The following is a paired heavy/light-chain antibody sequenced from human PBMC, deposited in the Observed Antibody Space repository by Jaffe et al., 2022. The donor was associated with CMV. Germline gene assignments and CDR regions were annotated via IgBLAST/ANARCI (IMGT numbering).Light chain of an antibody. CDR3: LQYDDYPWT. Sequence: DIQMTQSPSALSASVGDRVTITCRASQGISSFLAWFQQKPGKLPKRLIYAASSLQGGVPSRFSGSESGTEFTLTISSLQPEDYGTYYCLQYDDYPWTFGQGTKVEIK. J-gene: IGKJ1*01. CDR2: AAS. CDR1: QGISSF. V-gene: IGKV1-17*03.
Heavy chain of an antibody. V-gene: IGHV3-7*01. D-gene: IGHD2-2*01. Sequence: EIQLMESGGGLVQPGGSLRLSCAASGFTFNNYEMTWVRQGPGKGLEWVASIKQGGSEKNYVDSVRGRFTISRDNAKNSLYLQMNNLRAEDTALYYCARDFDQPWGQGTMVTVSS. CDR1: GFTFNNYE. CDR2: IKQGGSEK. CDR3: ARDFDQP. J-gene: IGHJ3*01.